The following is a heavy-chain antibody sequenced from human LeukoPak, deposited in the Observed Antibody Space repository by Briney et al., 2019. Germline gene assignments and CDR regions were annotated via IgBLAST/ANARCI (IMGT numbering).Heavy chain of an antibody. CDR2: TNHSGST. J-gene: IGHJ4*02. D-gene: IGHD1-26*01. Sequence: SETLSLTCAVYGGSFSGYYWSWIRQPPGKGLEWIGETNHSGSTNYNPSLKSRVTISVDTSKNQFSLKLSSVTAADTAVYYCARLLSGSYGYWGQGTLVTVSS. CDR1: GGSFSGYY. CDR3: ARLLSGSYGY. V-gene: IGHV4-34*01.